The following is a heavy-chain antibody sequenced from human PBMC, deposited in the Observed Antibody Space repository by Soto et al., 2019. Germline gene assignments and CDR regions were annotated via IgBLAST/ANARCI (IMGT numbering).Heavy chain of an antibody. CDR2: ISYSGST. D-gene: IGHD5-18*01. CDR3: ARGRGDTAMAWYY. V-gene: IGHV4-59*01. Sequence: QVQPQESGPGLVKPSETLSLTCTVSGGSISSYYWSWIRQSPGKGLEWIGYISYSGSTKYNPSLKSRVTISVDTSKNQFSLKLSSVTAADTAVYYCARGRGDTAMAWYYWGQGTLVTVSS. J-gene: IGHJ4*02. CDR1: GGSISSYY.